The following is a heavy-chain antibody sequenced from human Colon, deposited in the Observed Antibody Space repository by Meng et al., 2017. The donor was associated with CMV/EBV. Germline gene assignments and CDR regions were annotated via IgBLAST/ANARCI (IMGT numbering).Heavy chain of an antibody. D-gene: IGHD1-26*01. Sequence: GESLKISCAGSGFIFSDHYIDWVRQAPGKGLEWVGRAANKADSYTTEYAASVKGRLNFSRDDSENSVYLQMNSLKSEDTAVYYCTRGYSGIDIYAFDIWGQGTMVTVSS. CDR1: GFIFSDHY. J-gene: IGHJ3*02. CDR3: TRGYSGIDIYAFDI. CDR2: AANKADSYTT. V-gene: IGHV3-72*01.